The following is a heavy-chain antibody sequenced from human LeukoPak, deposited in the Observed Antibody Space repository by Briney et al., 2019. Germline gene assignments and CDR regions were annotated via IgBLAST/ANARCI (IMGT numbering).Heavy chain of an antibody. D-gene: IGHD3-22*01. J-gene: IGHJ4*02. CDR1: EFSLRSYS. Sequence: LPGGSLRLSCGASEFSLRSYSMDWVRQAPGKGLEWVSHINSGSSTIYYADSVKGRFTISRDNAKNSLYLQMDSLRAEDTALYFCVRSHYDLYAFFDYWGQGTLVTVSS. V-gene: IGHV3-48*04. CDR3: VRSHYDLYAFFDY. CDR2: INSGSSTI.